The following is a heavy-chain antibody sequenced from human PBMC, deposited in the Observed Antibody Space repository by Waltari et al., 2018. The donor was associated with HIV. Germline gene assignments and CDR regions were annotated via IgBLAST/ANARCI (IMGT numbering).Heavy chain of an antibody. D-gene: IGHD4-17*01. CDR3: ARDKSLGTPTVTTFDY. Sequence: VQLQQSGPGLVKPSQTLSPPCAISGDSVPSNSAAWTWTRQPPLSGLGWLGRTYYRSKWYNDYAVSVKSRITINPDTSKNQFSLQLNSVTPEDTAVYYCARDKSLGTPTVTTFDYWGQGTLVTVSS. CDR1: GDSVPSNSAA. V-gene: IGHV6-1*01. CDR2: TYYRSKWYN. J-gene: IGHJ4*02.